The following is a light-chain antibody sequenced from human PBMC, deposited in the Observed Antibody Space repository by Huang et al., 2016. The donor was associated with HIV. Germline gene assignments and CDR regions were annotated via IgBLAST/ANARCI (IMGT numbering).Light chain of an antibody. V-gene: IGKV1-39*01. Sequence: DIQMTQSPSSLSASVGDRVTITCRASQSISSYLNWYQQKPGKAPTLLIFAASSLQSGVPARFSGSGSGTDFTLTISSLQPEDFVTYYCQQSYSTPYTFGQGTKLEIK. CDR2: AAS. CDR3: QQSYSTPYT. CDR1: QSISSY. J-gene: IGKJ2*01.